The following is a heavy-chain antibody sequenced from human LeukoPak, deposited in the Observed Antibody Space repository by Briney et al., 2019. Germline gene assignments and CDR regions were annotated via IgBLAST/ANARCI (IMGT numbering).Heavy chain of an antibody. V-gene: IGHV3-23*01. J-gene: IGHJ4*02. CDR1: GYTFGDYA. CDR3: AKDRSGWYDGHPDF. D-gene: IGHD6-19*01. Sequence: GRSLRLSCTASGYTFGDYAMRWFRRAPGGGVEGVSSISASGGSTYYAATVKGRFTISRDASKNTLYLQMNSLRAEDTALYYCAKDRSGWYDGHPDFWGQGTLVTVSS. CDR2: ISASGGST.